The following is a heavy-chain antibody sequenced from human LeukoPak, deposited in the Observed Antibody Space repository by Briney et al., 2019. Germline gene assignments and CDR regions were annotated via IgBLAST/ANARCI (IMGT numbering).Heavy chain of an antibody. CDR3: ARHMVTWGVDY. V-gene: IGHV4-59*08. CDR2: IYYSGST. CDR1: GGSISSYY. J-gene: IGHJ4*02. Sequence: PSETLSLTCSVSGGSISSYYWSWIRQPPGKGLEWIGNIYYSGSTNYNPSLKSRVTISVDTSENQFSLKLSSVTAADTAVYYCARHMVTWGVDYWGQGTLVTVSS. D-gene: IGHD2-21*02.